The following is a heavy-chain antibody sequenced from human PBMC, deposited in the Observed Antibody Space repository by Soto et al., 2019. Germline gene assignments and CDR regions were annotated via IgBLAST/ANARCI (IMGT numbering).Heavy chain of an antibody. D-gene: IGHD1-26*01. Sequence: SQTLSLTCAISGDSVSSNSAAWNWIRQSPSRGLEWLGRTYYRSKWFNNYALSVKSRITINPDTSKNQFSLQLNSVTPEDTAVYYCAKGPPVGANSWYFDPWGQGTLVTVSS. CDR3: AKGPPVGANSWYFDP. CDR1: GDSVSSNSAA. CDR2: TYYRSKWFN. V-gene: IGHV6-1*01. J-gene: IGHJ5*02.